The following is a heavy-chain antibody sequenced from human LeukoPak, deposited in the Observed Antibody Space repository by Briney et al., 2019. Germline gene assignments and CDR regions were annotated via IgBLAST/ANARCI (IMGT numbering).Heavy chain of an antibody. CDR1: GGSISYNY. D-gene: IGHD3-22*01. J-gene: IGHJ3*02. CDR3: ARDRYYDSSGYWGGAFDI. V-gene: IGHV3-7*01. Sequence: PSETLSLTCTVSGGSISYNYWSWVRQAPGKGLEWVANIKQDGSEKYYVDSVKGRFTISRDNAKNSLYLQMNSLRAEDTAVYYCARDRYYDSSGYWGGAFDIWGQGTMVTVSS. CDR2: IKQDGSEK.